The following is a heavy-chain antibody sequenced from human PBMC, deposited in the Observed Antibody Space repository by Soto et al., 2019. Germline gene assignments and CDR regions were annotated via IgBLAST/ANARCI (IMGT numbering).Heavy chain of an antibody. V-gene: IGHV4-61*01. CDR2: IYYSGST. Sequence: SEILSLTCTVSGGSVSSGSYYWSWIRQPPGKGLEWIGYIYYSGSTNYNPSLKSRVTISVDTSKNQFSLKLSSVTAADTAVYYCARSYSSSWYSAYYYYGMDVWGQGTTVTVSS. CDR3: ARSYSSSWYSAYYYYGMDV. D-gene: IGHD6-13*01. J-gene: IGHJ6*02. CDR1: GGSVSSGSYY.